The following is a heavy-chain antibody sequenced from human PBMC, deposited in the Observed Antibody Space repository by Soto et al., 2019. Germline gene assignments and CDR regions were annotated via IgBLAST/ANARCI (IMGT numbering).Heavy chain of an antibody. Sequence: QVQLVQSGAEVKKPESSVKVSCKAPGGTFSTYAISWVRQAPGQGLEWMGGIIPMFGTANYAQRFQDRLTITADESTNTVYMELSSLRSEDTAVYFCASGIQLWLRRINNGYSGWGQGTLVTVSS. CDR1: GGTFSTYA. V-gene: IGHV1-69*12. J-gene: IGHJ4*02. CDR2: IIPMFGTA. CDR3: ASGIQLWLRRINNGYSG. D-gene: IGHD5-18*01.